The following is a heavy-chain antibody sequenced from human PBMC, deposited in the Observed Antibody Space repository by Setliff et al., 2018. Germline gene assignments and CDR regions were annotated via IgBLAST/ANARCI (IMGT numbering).Heavy chain of an antibody. V-gene: IGHV3-21*04. D-gene: IGHD1-1*01. CDR2: ISSTGDDI. CDR1: GFSLNSFR. Sequence: GGSLRLSCAASGFSLNSFRMTWIRQPPGKGLEWVSSISSTGDDIYYADSVKGRFTISRDNSKNTLYLQMDSLRDDDTAVYYCAKPTQGQLALGAWGQGTLVTVSS. J-gene: IGHJ5*02. CDR3: AKPTQGQLALGA.